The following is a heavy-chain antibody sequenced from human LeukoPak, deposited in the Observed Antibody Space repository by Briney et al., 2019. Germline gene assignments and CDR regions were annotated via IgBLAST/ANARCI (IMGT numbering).Heavy chain of an antibody. CDR3: ARSAYDSLSLDY. J-gene: IGHJ4*02. CDR1: GFTFSDYY. D-gene: IGHD3-22*01. V-gene: IGHV3-11*01. CDR2: ISSSGSTI. Sequence: GGTLRLSCAASGFTFSDYYMSWIRQAPGKGLEWVSYISSSGSTIYYADSVKGRFTISRDNSKNTLYLQMNSLRAEDTAVYYCARSAYDSLSLDYWGLGTLVTVSS.